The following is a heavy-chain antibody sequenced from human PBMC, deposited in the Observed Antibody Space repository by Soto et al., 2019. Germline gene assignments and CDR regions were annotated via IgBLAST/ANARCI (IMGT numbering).Heavy chain of an antibody. CDR3: ARDSGTYYYGSGSYHWPFDY. V-gene: IGHV1-69*06. J-gene: IGHJ4*02. Sequence: SVKVSCKASGGTFSSYAISWVRQAPGQGLEWMGGIIPIFGTANYAQKFQGRVTITADKSTSTAYMELSSLRSEDTAVYYCARDSGTYYYGSGSYHWPFDYWGQGALVTVSS. CDR1: GGTFSSYA. CDR2: IIPIFGTA. D-gene: IGHD3-10*01.